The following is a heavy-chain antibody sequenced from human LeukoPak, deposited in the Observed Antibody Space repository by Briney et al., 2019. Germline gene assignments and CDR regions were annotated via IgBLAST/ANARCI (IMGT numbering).Heavy chain of an antibody. D-gene: IGHD6-13*01. CDR2: IKSKNDGGTT. V-gene: IGHV3-15*01. Sequence: PGGSLRLSCAASGLIFSNAWMSWVRQAPGKGLEWVGRIKSKNDGGTTDYAAPVKGRSTISRDDSKNTLYLQMNSLKTEDTAVYYCSTAPGSISSAGTPFDYWGQGTLVTVSS. CDR3: STAPGSISSAGTPFDY. J-gene: IGHJ4*02. CDR1: GLIFSNAW.